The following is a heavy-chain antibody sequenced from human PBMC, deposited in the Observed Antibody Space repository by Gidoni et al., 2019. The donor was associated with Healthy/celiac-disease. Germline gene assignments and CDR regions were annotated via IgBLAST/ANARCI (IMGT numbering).Heavy chain of an antibody. Sequence: SGSTNYNPSLKSRVTISVDTSKNQFSLKLSSVTAADTAVYYCAGFEYSSSSTPQNEQDVWGKGTTVTVSS. J-gene: IGHJ6*04. V-gene: IGHV4-34*01. CDR2: SGST. D-gene: IGHD6-6*01. CDR3: AGFEYSSSSTPQNEQDV.